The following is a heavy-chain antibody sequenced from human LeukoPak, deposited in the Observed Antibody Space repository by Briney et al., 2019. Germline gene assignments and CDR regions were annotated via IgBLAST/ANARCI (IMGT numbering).Heavy chain of an antibody. J-gene: IGHJ3*01. CDR3: VSTLNG. CDR2: ISSDGSIS. V-gene: IGHV3-74*01. Sequence: GGSLRLSCAASGFAFSSNWMHWVRQAPGKGLVWVSRISSDGSISNYGDSVQGRFTISRDNAKNILYLQMNSLRAEDTAVYYCVSTLNGWGKGKMVTVSS. CDR1: GFAFSSNW.